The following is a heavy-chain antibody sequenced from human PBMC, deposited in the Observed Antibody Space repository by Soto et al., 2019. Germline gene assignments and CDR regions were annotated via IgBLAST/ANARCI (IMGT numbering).Heavy chain of an antibody. Sequence: SETLSLTCTVYGGNFSGYYWSWIRQPPGKGLEWIGENNHRGRTNYNPSLKSRVTISVDTSKNQFSLKLSSVTAADTAVYYCARGDILTGYVYWGQGTLVTVSS. D-gene: IGHD3-9*01. CDR1: GGNFSGYY. CDR2: NNHRGRT. J-gene: IGHJ4*02. CDR3: ARGDILTGYVY. V-gene: IGHV4-34*01.